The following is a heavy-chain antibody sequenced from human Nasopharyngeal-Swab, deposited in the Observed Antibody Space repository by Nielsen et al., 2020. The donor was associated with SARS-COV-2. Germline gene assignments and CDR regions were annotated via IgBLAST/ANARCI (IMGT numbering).Heavy chain of an antibody. Sequence: SCAASGFIFSDHYMDWVRQAPGKGLEWVGRIRNKANSHTTEYAASVKGRFVISRDDSKNSLYLQMNSLRAEDTAVYYCARDTSVDIVLLYYGMDVWGQGTTVTVSS. V-gene: IGHV3-72*01. D-gene: IGHD5-12*01. CDR3: ARDTSVDIVLLYYGMDV. CDR2: IRNKANSHTT. J-gene: IGHJ6*02. CDR1: GFIFSDHY.